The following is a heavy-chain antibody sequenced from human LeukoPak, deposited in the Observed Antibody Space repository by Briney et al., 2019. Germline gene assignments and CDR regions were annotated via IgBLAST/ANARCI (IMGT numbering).Heavy chain of an antibody. J-gene: IGHJ6*03. Sequence: ASVKVSCKASGYTFTGYYMHWVRQAPGQGLEWMGWITPNSGGTNYAQKFQGRVTMTRDTSISTAYMELSRLRSDDTAVYYCARLRGYHFFYYYYMDVWGKGTTVTVSS. CDR3: ARLRGYHFFYYYYMDV. D-gene: IGHD6-13*01. CDR1: GYTFTGYY. CDR2: ITPNSGGT. V-gene: IGHV1-2*02.